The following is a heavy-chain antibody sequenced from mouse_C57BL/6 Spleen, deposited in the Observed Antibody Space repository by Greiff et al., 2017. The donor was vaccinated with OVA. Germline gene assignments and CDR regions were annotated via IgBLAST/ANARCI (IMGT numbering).Heavy chain of an antibody. CDR1: GFTFSSYA. D-gene: IGHD1-1*01. CDR2: ISDGGSYT. V-gene: IGHV5-4*03. CDR3: ARPTTVVAHWYFDV. J-gene: IGHJ1*03. Sequence: EVKVVESGGGLVKPGGSLKLSCAASGFTFSSYAMSWVRQTPEKRLEWVATISDGGSYTYYPDNVKGRFTMSRDNAKNNLYMQMSHLKSEDTAMYYCARPTTVVAHWYFDVWGTGTTVTVSS.